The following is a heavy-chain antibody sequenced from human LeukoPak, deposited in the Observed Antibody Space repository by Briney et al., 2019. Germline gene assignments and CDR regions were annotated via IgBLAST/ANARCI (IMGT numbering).Heavy chain of an antibody. CDR2: INPNSGGT. D-gene: IGHD2-21*02. V-gene: IGHV1-2*06. Sequence: SVKVSCKASGYTFTGYYMHWVRQAPGQGLEWMGRINPNSGGTNYAQKFQGRVTMTRDTSISTAYMELSRLRSDDTAVYYCARAIKYCGGDCYFDYWGQGTLVTVSS. J-gene: IGHJ4*02. CDR1: GYTFTGYY. CDR3: ARAIKYCGGDCYFDY.